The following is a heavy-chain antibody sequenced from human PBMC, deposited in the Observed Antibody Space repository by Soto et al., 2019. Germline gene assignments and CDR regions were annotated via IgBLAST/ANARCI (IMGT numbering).Heavy chain of an antibody. CDR1: GFTFSNAW. D-gene: IGHD2-21*02. V-gene: IGHV3-15*07. CDR3: TASTYVTYYYYGMDV. Sequence: GGSLRISCAAPGFTFSNAWMNWVRPAPGKGLEWVGRIKSKTDGGTTDYAAPVKGRFTISRDDSKNTLYLQMNSLKTEDTAVYYCTASTYVTYYYYGMDVWGQGTTVTSP. CDR2: IKSKTDGGTT. J-gene: IGHJ6*02.